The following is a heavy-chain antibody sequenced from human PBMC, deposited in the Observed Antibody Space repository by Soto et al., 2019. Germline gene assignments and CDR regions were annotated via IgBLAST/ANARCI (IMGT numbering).Heavy chain of an antibody. V-gene: IGHV1-18*01. J-gene: IGHJ6*02. CDR1: GYTFTTYG. CDR3: ARDGRKELWVEGLNAMDV. D-gene: IGHD5-18*01. CDR2: ISGYNGQT. Sequence: QIQLVQSGPEVKKPGASVKVSCKASGYTFTTYGISWVRQAPGQGLEWMGWISGYNGQTNYAQKFRGRVTITTDTSTVTAYMEMRSLRSDDTATYYCARDGRKELWVEGLNAMDVWGQGTTVTVSS.